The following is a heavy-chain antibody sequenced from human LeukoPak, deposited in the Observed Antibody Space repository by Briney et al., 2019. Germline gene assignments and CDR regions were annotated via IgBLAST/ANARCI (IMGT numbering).Heavy chain of an antibody. J-gene: IGHJ4*02. CDR1: GFTFSNYG. Sequence: PGGSLRLSCAASGFTFSNYGMHWVRRAPGKGLEWVAVISYDGSNKYYVDSVKGRFTISRDNSKNTLYLQMNSLRAEDTAVYYCARDWRGSGSYYALPDYWGQGTLVTVSS. D-gene: IGHD1-26*01. CDR3: ARDWRGSGSYYALPDY. V-gene: IGHV3-30*03. CDR2: ISYDGSNK.